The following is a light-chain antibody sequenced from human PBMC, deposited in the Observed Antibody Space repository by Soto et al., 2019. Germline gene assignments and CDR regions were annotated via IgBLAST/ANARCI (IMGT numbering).Light chain of an antibody. CDR3: ETWDSNTLM. J-gene: IGLJ3*02. CDR1: SGHSSYI. CDR2: LEGSGSY. Sequence: QSVLTQSSSASASLGSSVKLTCTLSSGHSSYIIAWHQQQPGKAPRYLMKLEGSGSYNKGSRVPDRFSGSSSGADRYLTIANLQSEDEADYYCETWDSNTLMFGGGTKVTVL. V-gene: IGLV4-60*03.